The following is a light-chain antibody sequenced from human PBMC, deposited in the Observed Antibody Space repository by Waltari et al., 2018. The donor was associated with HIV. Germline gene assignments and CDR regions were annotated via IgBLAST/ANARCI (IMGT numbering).Light chain of an antibody. J-gene: IGKJ1*01. V-gene: IGKV1-5*03. CDR3: QQYNSYWT. Sequence: IQMTQSPSTLSASVGDRVTITCRASKSISSWLAWYQPKQGKAPKLLIYKASSLESGVPSRFSVSGSGTEFTLTISSLQPDDFATYYCQQYNSYWTFGQGTKVEIK. CDR2: KAS. CDR1: KSISSW.